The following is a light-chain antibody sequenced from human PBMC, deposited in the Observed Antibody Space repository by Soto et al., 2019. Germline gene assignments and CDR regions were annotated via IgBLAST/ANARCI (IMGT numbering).Light chain of an antibody. Sequence: QSALTQPPSASGSPGQSVTISCTGTSSDVGGYNYVSWYQQHPGKAPKLLIHEVSKRPSGVTDRFSGSKPGNTASLTVSGLQPEDEADYYCSSYAGRTLYVFGTGTQLTVL. CDR3: SSYAGRTLYV. CDR1: SSDVGGYNY. V-gene: IGLV2-8*01. J-gene: IGLJ1*01. CDR2: EVS.